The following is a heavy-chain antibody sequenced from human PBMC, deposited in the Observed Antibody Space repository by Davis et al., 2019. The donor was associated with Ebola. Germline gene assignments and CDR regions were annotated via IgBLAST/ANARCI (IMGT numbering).Heavy chain of an antibody. J-gene: IGHJ4*01. Sequence: GESLKISCAASGFTFSNFHIHWVRQTPGKGLVWVARIDPDGTGPNYADSVKGRFTISRDNAKNTLSLQMNSLRVEDTALYYCVRDSGYYSHDYWGHGTLVTVSS. D-gene: IGHD5-12*01. CDR3: VRDSGYYSHDY. CDR1: GFTFSNFH. CDR2: IDPDGTGP. V-gene: IGHV3-74*01.